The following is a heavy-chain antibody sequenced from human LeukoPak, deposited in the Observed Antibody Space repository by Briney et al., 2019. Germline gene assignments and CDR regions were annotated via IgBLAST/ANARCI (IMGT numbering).Heavy chain of an antibody. CDR3: ARTGYHGMDV. CDR2: IYYSGST. J-gene: IGHJ6*02. V-gene: IGHV4-59*08. CDR1: GVSISSYY. Sequence: SETLSLTCTVSGVSISSYYWSWIRQPPGKGLEWIGYIYYSGSTNYNPSLKSRVTISVDTSKNQFSLKLSSVTAADTAVYYCARTGYHGMDVWGQGTTVTVSS. D-gene: IGHD1-14*01.